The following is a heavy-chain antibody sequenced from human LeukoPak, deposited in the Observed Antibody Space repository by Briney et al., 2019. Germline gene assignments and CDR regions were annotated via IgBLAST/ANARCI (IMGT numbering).Heavy chain of an antibody. V-gene: IGHV4-38-2*02. Sequence: PSETLSLTCTVSGYSISSSYYWGWMRPPPGKGLEGSGGSYHCGSTYYNPSLKSRVTISVDTSKNQFSLTLSSVTAADTAVYYCARHPPKYCSSSSCWQPDAFDIWGQGTMVTVSS. CDR2: SYHCGST. J-gene: IGHJ3*02. D-gene: IGHD2-2*01. CDR3: ARHPPKYCSSSSCWQPDAFDI. CDR1: GYSISSSYY.